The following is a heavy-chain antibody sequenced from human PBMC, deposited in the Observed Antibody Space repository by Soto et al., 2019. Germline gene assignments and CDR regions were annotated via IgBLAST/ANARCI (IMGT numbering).Heavy chain of an antibody. CDR2: ISNRGDYA. J-gene: IGHJ6*02. V-gene: IGHV3-11*05. Sequence: RLSCAASGFTFSDYYMTWIRQTPRKGLEWVAYISNRGDYANYAESLKSRFSISRDNAKNSLYLHMNSLRADDTAFYYCARGRSNRYYYIMDFWGLGTTVTVSS. CDR3: ARGRSNRYYYIMDF. CDR1: GFTFSDYY.